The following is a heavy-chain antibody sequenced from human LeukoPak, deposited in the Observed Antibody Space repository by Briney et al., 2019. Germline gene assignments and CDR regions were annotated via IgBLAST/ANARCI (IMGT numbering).Heavy chain of an antibody. J-gene: IGHJ3*02. Sequence: PSENLSLTCTVSGGSISSMSYYRGWLRQPPGEGLEWIGGIYYSGSTYYNPYLKSRVTISVDTSKNQFSLKLSSVTAADTAVYYCARDSTEYYYDSSGYDAFDIWGQGTMVTVSS. CDR1: GGSISSMSYY. CDR3: ARDSTEYYYDSSGYDAFDI. CDR2: IYYSGST. D-gene: IGHD3-22*01. V-gene: IGHV4-39*01.